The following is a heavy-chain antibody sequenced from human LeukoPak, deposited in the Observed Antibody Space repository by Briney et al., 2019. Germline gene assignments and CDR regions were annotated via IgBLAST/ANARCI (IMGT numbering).Heavy chain of an antibody. CDR3: ARGGTYYDILTGYSGYYYGMDV. Sequence: SETLSLTCTVSGGSISSYYWSWIRQPPGKGLEWIGYIYYSGSTNYNPSLKSRVTISVDTSKNQFSLKLSSVTAADTAVYYCARGGTYYDILTGYSGYYYGMDVWGQGTTVTVSS. CDR1: GGSISSYY. D-gene: IGHD3-9*01. V-gene: IGHV4-59*01. CDR2: IYYSGST. J-gene: IGHJ6*02.